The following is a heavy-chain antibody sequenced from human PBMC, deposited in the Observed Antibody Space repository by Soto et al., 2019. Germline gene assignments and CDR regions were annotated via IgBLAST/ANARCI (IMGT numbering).Heavy chain of an antibody. CDR3: ATISSGWYDGSDY. CDR2: ISGSGGST. J-gene: IGHJ4*02. CDR1: GFTFSSYA. D-gene: IGHD6-19*01. V-gene: IGHV3-23*01. Sequence: GGSLRLSCAASGFTFSSYAMSWVRQAPGKGLEWVSAISGSGGSTYYADSVKGRFTISRDNSKNTLYLQMNSLRAEDTAVYYCATISSGWYDGSDYWGQGTLVTVSS.